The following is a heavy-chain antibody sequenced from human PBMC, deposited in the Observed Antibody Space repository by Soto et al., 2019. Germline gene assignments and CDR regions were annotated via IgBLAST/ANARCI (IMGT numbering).Heavy chain of an antibody. V-gene: IGHV3-30*03. CDR2: ISYDGSNK. CDR3: ATRMGDYYGSGSSPDY. Sequence: QVQLVESRGGVVQPGRSLRLSCAASGFTFSSYGMHWVRQAPGKGLEWVAVISYDGSNKYYADSVKGRFTISRDNSKNTLYLQMNSLRAEDTAVYYCATRMGDYYGSGSSPDYWGQGTLVTVSS. D-gene: IGHD3-10*01. J-gene: IGHJ4*02. CDR1: GFTFSSYG.